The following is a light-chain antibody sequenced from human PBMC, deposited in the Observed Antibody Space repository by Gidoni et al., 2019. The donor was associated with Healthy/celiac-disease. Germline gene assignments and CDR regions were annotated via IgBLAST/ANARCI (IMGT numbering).Light chain of an antibody. V-gene: IGKV3-20*01. CDR1: QRVSSSY. CDR2: GAS. Sequence: EIVLTQSPGTLSLSPGERATLSCRASQRVSSSYLAWYQQKPGQAPRLLIYGASSRATGIPDRYSGSGSGTDFTLTISRMEPEEFAVYYCQQYGSSPLTFXGXTKVEIK. J-gene: IGKJ4*01. CDR3: QQYGSSPLT.